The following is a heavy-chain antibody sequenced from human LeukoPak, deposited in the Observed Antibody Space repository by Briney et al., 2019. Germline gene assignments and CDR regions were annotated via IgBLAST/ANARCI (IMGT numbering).Heavy chain of an antibody. Sequence: SVKVSRKASGGTFSSYAISWVRQAPGQGLEWMGGIIPIFGTANYAQKFQGRVTITTDESTSTAYMELSSLRSEDTAVYYCASWNDFWSGYHYDAFDIWGQGTMVTVSS. CDR3: ASWNDFWSGYHYDAFDI. D-gene: IGHD3-3*01. J-gene: IGHJ3*02. CDR2: IIPIFGTA. V-gene: IGHV1-69*05. CDR1: GGTFSSYA.